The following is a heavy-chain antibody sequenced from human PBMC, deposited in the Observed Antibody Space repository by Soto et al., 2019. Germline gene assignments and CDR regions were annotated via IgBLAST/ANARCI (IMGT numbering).Heavy chain of an antibody. CDR3: ARDKGAYCGGDCYSTWFDP. V-gene: IGHV1-18*01. D-gene: IGHD2-21*02. J-gene: IGHJ5*02. CDR1: GYIFTSYG. Sequence: QVQLVQSGAEVKKPGASVKVSCKASGYIFTSYGISWVRQAPGQGLEWMGWISAYNGNTNYAQKLQGRVTMTTDTSTSTAYMELRSLRSDDTAVYYCARDKGAYCGGDCYSTWFDPWGQGTLVTVSS. CDR2: ISAYNGNT.